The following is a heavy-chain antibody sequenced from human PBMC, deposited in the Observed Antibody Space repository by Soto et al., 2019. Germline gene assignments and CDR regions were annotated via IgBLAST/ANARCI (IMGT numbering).Heavy chain of an antibody. CDR1: GASISSRGSY. D-gene: IGHD5-18*01. CDR3: ASVDTAMVFSG. J-gene: IGHJ4*02. V-gene: IGHV4-39*07. Sequence: PSETLSLTCIVSGASISSRGSYWAWIRQPPGKGLEWIATIYHNGVTYNNPSLKSRLSISVDTSKNQFSLKLSSVTAADTAVYYCASVDTAMVFSGWGQGTLVTVS. CDR2: IYHNGVT.